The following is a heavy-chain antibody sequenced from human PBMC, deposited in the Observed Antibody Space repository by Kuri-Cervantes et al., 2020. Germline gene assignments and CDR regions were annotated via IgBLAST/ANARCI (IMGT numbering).Heavy chain of an antibody. V-gene: IGHV3-53*01. Sequence: GGSLRLSCAASGFTVSSNYMSWVRQAPGKGLEWVSVIYSGGSTYYADSVKGRFTISRDNSKNTLYLQMNSLRAEDTAVYYCANYGDQRNYYCYYYMDVWGKGTTVTVSS. CDR2: IYSGGST. J-gene: IGHJ6*03. CDR1: GFTVSSNY. CDR3: ANYGDQRNYYCYYYMDV. D-gene: IGHD4-17*01.